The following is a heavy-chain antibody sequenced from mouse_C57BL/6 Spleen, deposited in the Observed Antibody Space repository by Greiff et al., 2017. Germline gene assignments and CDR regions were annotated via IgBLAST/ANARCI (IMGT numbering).Heavy chain of an antibody. V-gene: IGHV1-55*01. CDR2: IYPGSGST. Sequence: QVQLQQPGAELVKPGASVQMSCKASGYTFTSYWITWVKQRPGQGLEWIGDIYPGSGSTNYNEKFKSKATLTVDTSSSTAYMQLSSLTSEDSSVYYCARRDNSWFAYWGQGTLVTVSA. CDR3: ARRDNSWFAY. CDR1: GYTFTSYW. J-gene: IGHJ3*01.